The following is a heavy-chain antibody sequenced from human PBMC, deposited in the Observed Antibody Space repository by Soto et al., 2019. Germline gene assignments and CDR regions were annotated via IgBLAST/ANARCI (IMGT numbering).Heavy chain of an antibody. J-gene: IGHJ5*02. CDR2: ISYDGSNK. Sequence: GGSLRLCCAASGFTFSGYGMHWVRQAPGKGLEWVAVISYDGSNKYYADSVKGRFTISRDNSKNTLYLQMNSLRAEDTAVYYCAAGAGPRGWFDPWGQGTLVTVSS. V-gene: IGHV3-30*03. CDR3: AAGAGPRGWFDP. D-gene: IGHD6-13*01. CDR1: GFTFSGYG.